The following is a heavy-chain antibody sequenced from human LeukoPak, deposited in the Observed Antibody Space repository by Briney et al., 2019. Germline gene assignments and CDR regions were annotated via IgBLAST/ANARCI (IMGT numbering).Heavy chain of an antibody. CDR3: AKDKRSSSWSYFDY. V-gene: IGHV3-9*01. CDR1: GFTFDDYA. Sequence: PRGSLRLSCAASGFTFDDYAMHWVRQAPGKGLEWVSGISWNSGSIGYADSVKGRFTISRDNAKNSLYLQMNSLRPEDTALYYCAKDKRSSSWSYFDYWGQGTLVTVSS. D-gene: IGHD6-13*01. CDR2: ISWNSGSI. J-gene: IGHJ4*02.